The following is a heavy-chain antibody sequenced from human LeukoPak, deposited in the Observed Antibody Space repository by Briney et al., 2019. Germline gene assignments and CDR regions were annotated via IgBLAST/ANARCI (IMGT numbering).Heavy chain of an antibody. J-gene: IGHJ4*02. CDR3: AKSSPPPLRY. V-gene: IGHV3-23*01. CDR2: ISGSGSGGST. CDR1: GFTFSSYA. Sequence: GGSLRLSCAASGFTFSSYAMSWVRQAPGKGLEWVSAISGSGSGGSTYYADSVKGRFTISRDNSKNTLYLQMNSLRAEDTAVYFCAKSSPPPLRYWGQGTLVTVSS.